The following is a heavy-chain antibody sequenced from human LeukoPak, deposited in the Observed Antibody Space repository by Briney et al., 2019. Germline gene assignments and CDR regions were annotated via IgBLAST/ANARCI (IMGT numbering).Heavy chain of an antibody. CDR3: VFLGGNSVRPYDYYYYGMDV. CDR2: ISYDGSNK. V-gene: IGHV3-30*03. Sequence: GGSLRLSCAASGFTFSSYGMHWVRQAPGKGLEWVAVISYDGSNKYYADSVKGRFTISRDNSKNTLYLQMNSPRAEDTAVYYCVFLGGNSVRPYDYYYYGMDVWGQGTTVTVSS. D-gene: IGHD2-21*02. CDR1: GFTFSSYG. J-gene: IGHJ6*02.